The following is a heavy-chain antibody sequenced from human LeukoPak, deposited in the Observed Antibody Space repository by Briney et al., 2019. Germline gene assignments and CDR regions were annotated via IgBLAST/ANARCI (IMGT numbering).Heavy chain of an antibody. CDR1: GYTFTSYD. V-gene: IGHV1-8*03. CDR2: RNPNSGNR. J-gene: IGHJ4*02. D-gene: IGHD2-2*01. CDR3: ARGEFSVGYFDY. Sequence: ASVKVSFKASGYTFTSYDINWVGQATGQGREWMGWRNPNSGNRGYAQKFQGRLTITRNTSISTAYMELSSLRSEDTAVYYCARGEFSVGYFDYWGQGTLVTVSS.